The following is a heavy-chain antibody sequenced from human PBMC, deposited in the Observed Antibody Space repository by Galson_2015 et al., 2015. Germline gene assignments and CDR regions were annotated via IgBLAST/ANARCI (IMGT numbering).Heavy chain of an antibody. CDR2: TYYRSKGDN. V-gene: IGHV6-1*01. CDR1: GYSVSSNCAA. D-gene: IGHD2/OR15-2a*01. Sequence: CAISGYSVSSNCAAWYWIRQSPSRGRKWLGRTYYRSKGDNDYAVSVKSRITINPATSKNQFSLQLNSVTPEDADMYYCARVVIVGGDECYIDYWGQGTLVTVSS. CDR3: ARVVIVGGDECYIDY. J-gene: IGHJ4*02.